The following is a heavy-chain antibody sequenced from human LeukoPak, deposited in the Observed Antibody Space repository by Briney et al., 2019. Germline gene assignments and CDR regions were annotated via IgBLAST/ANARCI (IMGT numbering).Heavy chain of an antibody. CDR3: AKDLSSYFDY. D-gene: IGHD2/OR15-2a*01. V-gene: IGHV3-53*01. CDR1: EFSVGSNY. Sequence: GGSLRLSCAASEFSVGSNYMTWVRQAPGKGLEWVSLIYSGGSTYYADSVKGRFTVSRDNSKNTLYLQMNSLRAEDTAVYYCAKDLSSYFDYWGQGTLVTVSS. J-gene: IGHJ4*02. CDR2: IYSGGST.